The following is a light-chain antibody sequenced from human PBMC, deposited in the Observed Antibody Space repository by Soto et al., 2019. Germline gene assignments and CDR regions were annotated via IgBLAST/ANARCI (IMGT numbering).Light chain of an antibody. CDR3: QQAKSFPLT. CDR2: GAN. J-gene: IGKJ4*01. Sequence: DIQMTQSPSSVSASVGDRVTITCRASQGLSTWLAWYQQKPGKAPKLLIYGANKLQSGVPSRFSGGGSGTDFTLTLSSLQPEDSATYYCQQAKSFPLTLGGGTKVDIK. CDR1: QGLSTW. V-gene: IGKV1-12*01.